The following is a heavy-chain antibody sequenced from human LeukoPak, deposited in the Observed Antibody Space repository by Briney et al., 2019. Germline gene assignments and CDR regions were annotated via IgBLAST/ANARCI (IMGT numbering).Heavy chain of an antibody. CDR1: GFTFNNYA. D-gene: IGHD1-26*01. CDR3: AKAGWYSAKTYATYDDAYDI. J-gene: IGHJ3*02. Sequence: PGRSLRLSCAASGFTFNNYAMSWVRQAPGRGLEWVSAISAGGGVTYYADSVKGRFTVSRDNSKKKVFLQMNSLRADDTAVYYCAKAGWYSAKTYATYDDAYDIWGQGTMVTVSS. V-gene: IGHV3-23*01. CDR2: ISAGGGVT.